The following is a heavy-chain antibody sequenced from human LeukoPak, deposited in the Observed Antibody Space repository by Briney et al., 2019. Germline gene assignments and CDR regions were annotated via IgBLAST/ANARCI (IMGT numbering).Heavy chain of an antibody. CDR1: GFTLSSYA. V-gene: IGHV3-23*01. CDR2: ISGSGGST. J-gene: IGHJ6*03. Sequence: GGSLRLSCAVSGFTLSSYAMSWVRQAPGKGLEWVSSISGSGGSTNYADSVKGRFTISRDNSKNTAYLQMNSLRAEDTAVYYCAKTMTGSERLTIECGVIIKSAGLYYMDVWGKGSTVSVSS. CDR3: AKTMTGSERLTIECGVIIKSAGLYYMDV. D-gene: IGHD3-10*01.